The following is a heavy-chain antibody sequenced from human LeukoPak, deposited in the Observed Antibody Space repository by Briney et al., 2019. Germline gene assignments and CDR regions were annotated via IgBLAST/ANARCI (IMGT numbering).Heavy chain of an antibody. CDR3: ARRGGSGYYSTTHFDY. CDR1: GYIFTSYW. J-gene: IGHJ4*02. V-gene: IGHV5-51*01. Sequence: GESLNISCKASGYIFTSYWIGWVRQMPGKGLEWMGIIYPGDSATRYSPSFQGQVTISADKSISTAYLQWSSLKASDTAMYYCARRGGSGYYSTTHFDYWGQGTLVTVSS. CDR2: IYPGDSAT. D-gene: IGHD3-22*01.